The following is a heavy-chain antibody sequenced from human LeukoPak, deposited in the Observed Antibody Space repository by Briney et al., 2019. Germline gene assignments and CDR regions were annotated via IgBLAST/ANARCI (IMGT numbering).Heavy chain of an antibody. CDR2: INSDGSST. V-gene: IGHV3-74*01. D-gene: IGHD3-3*01. J-gene: IGHJ4*02. Sequence: GSLRLSCAASGFTFSSYWMHWVRQAPGKGLVWVSRINSDGSSTSYADSVKGRFTISRDNSKNTLYLQMNSLRAEDTAVYYCANHYDFWSGYAFDYWGQGTLVTVSS. CDR1: GFTFSSYW. CDR3: ANHYDFWSGYAFDY.